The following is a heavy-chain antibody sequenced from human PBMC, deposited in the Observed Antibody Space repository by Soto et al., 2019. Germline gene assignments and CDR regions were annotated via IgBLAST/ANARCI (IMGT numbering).Heavy chain of an antibody. Sequence: QVQLVQSGAEVKKPGASVKVSCKASGYTFTSYYMHWVRQAPGQGLEWMGIINPSGGSTSYAQKFQGRVTMTRDTSTSTDYMELSSLRSEDTAVYYCAREDTMIVVENAFDIWGQGTMVTVSS. V-gene: IGHV1-46*01. CDR2: INPSGGST. D-gene: IGHD3-22*01. CDR3: AREDTMIVVENAFDI. J-gene: IGHJ3*02. CDR1: GYTFTSYY.